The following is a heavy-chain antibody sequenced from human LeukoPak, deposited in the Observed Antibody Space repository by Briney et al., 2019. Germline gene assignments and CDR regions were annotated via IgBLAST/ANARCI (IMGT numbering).Heavy chain of an antibody. J-gene: IGHJ3*02. CDR2: MNPNSGGT. D-gene: IGHD2-15*01. CDR3: ARDSLGYCSGGSCYSRAFDI. Sequence: ASVKVSCKTSGYTFTAYYIHWLRQAPGQGLEWMGWMNPNSGGTKYAQTFQGRVTLTRDTSISTAYLELSSLTSDDTAVYFCARDSLGYCSGGSCYSRAFDIWGPGTMVTVSS. CDR1: GYTFTAYY. V-gene: IGHV1-2*02.